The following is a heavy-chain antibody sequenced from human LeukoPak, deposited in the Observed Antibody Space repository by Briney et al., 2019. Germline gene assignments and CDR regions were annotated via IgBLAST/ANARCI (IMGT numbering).Heavy chain of an antibody. CDR3: ARGGAAADSPDDY. CDR2: INPSGGTT. Sequence: ASVKVSCKASGYTFTSYYMHWVRQAPRQGLEWMGIINPSGGTTTYAQKFQGRVTMARDTSTSTVYMELSSLRSEDTAVYYCARGGAAADSPDDYWGQGTLVTVSS. J-gene: IGHJ4*02. V-gene: IGHV1-46*01. D-gene: IGHD6-13*01. CDR1: GYTFTSYY.